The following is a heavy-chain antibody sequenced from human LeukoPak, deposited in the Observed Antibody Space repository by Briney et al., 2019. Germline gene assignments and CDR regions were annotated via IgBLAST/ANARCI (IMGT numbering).Heavy chain of an antibody. CDR3: AGIWGLSSSWSWGFEY. Sequence: TGGSLRLSCAASGFTFSSYGMHWVRQAPGKGPEWVALISYDATKKIYAESVKGRFTISRDPSKNTVYLQMSSLRAEDTAVYYCAGIWGLSSSWSWGFEYWGQGTLVTVSS. D-gene: IGHD6-13*01. J-gene: IGHJ4*02. CDR2: ISYDATKK. V-gene: IGHV3-33*05. CDR1: GFTFSSYG.